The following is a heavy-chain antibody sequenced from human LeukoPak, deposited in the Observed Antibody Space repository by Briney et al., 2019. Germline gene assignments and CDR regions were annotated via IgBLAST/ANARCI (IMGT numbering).Heavy chain of an antibody. CDR1: GFTFSSYW. CDR2: IKQDGGEK. Sequence: GGSLRLSCAASGFTFSSYWMSWVRQAPGKGLEWVANIKQDGGEKYYVDSVKGRFTISRDNAKNSLYLQMNSLRAEDTAVYYCARDWWGYDFWSGYDYWGQGTLVTVSS. J-gene: IGHJ4*02. D-gene: IGHD3-3*01. CDR3: ARDWWGYDFWSGYDY. V-gene: IGHV3-7*03.